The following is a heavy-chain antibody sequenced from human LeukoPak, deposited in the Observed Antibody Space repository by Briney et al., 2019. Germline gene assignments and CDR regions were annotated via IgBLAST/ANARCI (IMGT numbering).Heavy chain of an antibody. CDR2: ISWNSGSI. J-gene: IGHJ4*02. CDR3: AKDMGDGSWTIFDY. Sequence: GGSLRLSCAASGFTFDDYAMHWVRQTPGKGLEWVSGISWNSGSIGYADSVKGRFTISRDNAKNSLYLQMNSLRAEDMALYYCAKDMGDGSWTIFDYWGQETLVTVSS. D-gene: IGHD6-13*01. V-gene: IGHV3-9*03. CDR1: GFTFDDYA.